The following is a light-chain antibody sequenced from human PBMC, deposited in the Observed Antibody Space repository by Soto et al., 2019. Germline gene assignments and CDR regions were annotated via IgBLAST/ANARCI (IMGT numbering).Light chain of an antibody. CDR3: QQYGSSPRIT. J-gene: IGKJ5*01. V-gene: IGKV4-1*01. Sequence: DIVIAHSPGSLALSLCERATMKCKSIQSLLYNVNNKNYLGWYQQKAGQPPKLLLYWASYRESGVPDRFSGSGSGTDFALTISSLQAEDVAVYYCQQYGSSPRITFGQGTRLEIK. CDR1: QSLLYNVNNKNY. CDR2: WAS.